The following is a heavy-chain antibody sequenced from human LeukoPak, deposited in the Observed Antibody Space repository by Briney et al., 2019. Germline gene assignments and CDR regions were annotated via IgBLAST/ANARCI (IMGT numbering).Heavy chain of an antibody. Sequence: PGGPLRLSCAASGFTFSSYWMHWVRQAPGKGLMWVSRIKSDGSETPYADSVKGRFTISRDNARNTLYLQMNSLRPEDTAMYYCASDRVFYGLDVWGQGTTVTVSS. J-gene: IGHJ6*02. CDR3: ASDRVFYGLDV. CDR1: GFTFSSYW. CDR2: IKSDGSET. V-gene: IGHV3-74*01.